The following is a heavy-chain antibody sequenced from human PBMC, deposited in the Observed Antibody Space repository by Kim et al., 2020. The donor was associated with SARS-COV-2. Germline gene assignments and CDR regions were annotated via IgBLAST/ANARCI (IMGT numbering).Heavy chain of an antibody. J-gene: IGHJ4*02. CDR1: GFTFSSYG. CDR2: ISYDGSNK. Sequence: GGSLRPSCAASGFTFSSYGMHWVRQAPGKGLEWVAVISYDGSNKYYADSVKGRFTISRDNSKNTLYLQMNSLRAEDTAVYYCAKVGLHTYYYDKWGQGTLVTVSS. D-gene: IGHD3-22*01. CDR3: AKVGLHTYYYDK. V-gene: IGHV3-30*18.